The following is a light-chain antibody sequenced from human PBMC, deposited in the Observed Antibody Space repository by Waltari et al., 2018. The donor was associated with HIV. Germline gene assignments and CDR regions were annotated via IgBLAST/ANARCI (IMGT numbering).Light chain of an antibody. V-gene: IGLV2-23*01. CDR2: EGS. J-gene: IGLJ2*01. CDR1: SSDVGGYNL. Sequence: QSALTQPASVSGSPGQSITISCTGTSSDVGGYNLVSWYQQHPGKAPKLMIYEGSKRPSGVSNLFSGSKSGNTASLTISGLKAEDEADYYCCAYAGSTTYVIFGGGTKLTVL. CDR3: CAYAGSTTYVI.